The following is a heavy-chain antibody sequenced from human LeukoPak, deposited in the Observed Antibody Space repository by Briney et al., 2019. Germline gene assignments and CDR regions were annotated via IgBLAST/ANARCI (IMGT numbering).Heavy chain of an antibody. Sequence: GGSLRLSCAASGFTFSSYSINWVRQAPGKGLEWVSYISSSSSTIYYADSVKGRFNISRDNAKNSLYLQMNSLRDEDTAVYYCARGPMYSSRFAGDYWGQGTLVTVTA. V-gene: IGHV3-48*02. CDR3: ARGPMYSSRFAGDY. CDR1: GFTFSSYS. J-gene: IGHJ4*02. CDR2: ISSSSSTI. D-gene: IGHD6-13*01.